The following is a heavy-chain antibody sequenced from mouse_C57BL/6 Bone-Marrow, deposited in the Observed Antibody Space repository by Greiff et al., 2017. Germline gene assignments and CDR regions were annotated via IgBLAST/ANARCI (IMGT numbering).Heavy chain of an antibody. Sequence: QVQLQQPGAELVMPGASVKLSCKASGYTFTSYWMHWVKQRPGQGLEWIGEIDPSDSYTNYNQKFKGKSTLTVDKSSSTAYMQLSSLTSADSAVYYCAREIYYDYDGPYWYFDVWGTGTTVTVSS. V-gene: IGHV1-69*01. D-gene: IGHD2-4*01. J-gene: IGHJ1*03. CDR1: GYTFTSYW. CDR2: IDPSDSYT. CDR3: AREIYYDYDGPYWYFDV.